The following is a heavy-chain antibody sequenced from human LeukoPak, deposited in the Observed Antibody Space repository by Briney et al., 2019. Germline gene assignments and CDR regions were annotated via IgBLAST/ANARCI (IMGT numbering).Heavy chain of an antibody. CDR1: GFTFSSYA. CDR3: AKDTDYYDSSGYGDYFDY. CDR2: ISGSGGST. D-gene: IGHD3-22*01. J-gene: IGHJ4*02. V-gene: IGHV3-23*01. Sequence: GGSLRLSCAASGFTFSSYAMSWVRQAPGKGLEWVSAISGSGGSTYYADSVKGRFTISRDNSKNTLYLQMNSLRAEDTAVYYCAKDTDYYDSSGYGDYFDYWGQGTLVTVSS.